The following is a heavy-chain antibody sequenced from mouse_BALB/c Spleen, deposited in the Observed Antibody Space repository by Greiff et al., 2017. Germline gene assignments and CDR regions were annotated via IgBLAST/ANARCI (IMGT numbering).Heavy chain of an antibody. D-gene: IGHD4-1*01. CDR2: IWAGGST. CDR3: ARGELGHGRFAY. Sequence: VQLVESGPGLVAPSQSLFITCTASGFSLTSYGVHWVRQPPGKGLEWLGVIWAGGSTNYNSALMSRLSISKDNSKSQVFLKMNSLQTDDTAMYYCARGELGHGRFAYWGQGTLVTVSA. CDR1: GFSLTSYG. J-gene: IGHJ3*01. V-gene: IGHV2-9*02.